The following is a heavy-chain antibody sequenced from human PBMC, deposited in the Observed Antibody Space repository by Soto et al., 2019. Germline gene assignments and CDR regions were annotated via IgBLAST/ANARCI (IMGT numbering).Heavy chain of an antibody. D-gene: IGHD6-19*01. Sequence: GESLKISCAASGFTFSSYAMHWVRQAPGKGLEWVAVISYDGSNKYYADSVKGRFTISRDNSKNTLYLQMNSLRAEDTAVYYCARDLSSGWFDYWGQGTLVTVSS. CDR2: ISYDGSNK. CDR1: GFTFSSYA. V-gene: IGHV3-30-3*01. J-gene: IGHJ4*02. CDR3: ARDLSSGWFDY.